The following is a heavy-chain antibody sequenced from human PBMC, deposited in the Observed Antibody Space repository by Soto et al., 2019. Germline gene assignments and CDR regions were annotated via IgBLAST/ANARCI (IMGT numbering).Heavy chain of an antibody. CDR3: ATEAANLDYYYYGMDV. V-gene: IGHV3-23*01. Sequence: GGSLRLSCAASGFTFSSYAMSWVRQAPGKGLEWVSAISGSGGSTYYADSVKGRFTISRDNSKNTLYLQMNSLRAEDTAVYYCATEAANLDYYYYGMDVRGQGTTVTVSS. J-gene: IGHJ6*02. D-gene: IGHD6-13*01. CDR2: ISGSGGST. CDR1: GFTFSSYA.